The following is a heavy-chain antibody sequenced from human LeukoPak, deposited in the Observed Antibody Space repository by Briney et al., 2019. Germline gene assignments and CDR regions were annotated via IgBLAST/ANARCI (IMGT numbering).Heavy chain of an antibody. CDR2: IYYSGST. CDR3: ARGDREWELLFHFDY. Sequence: PSKTLSLTCTVSGGSISTTAHYWSWIRQPPGKGLEWIGYIYYSGSTNYNPSLKSRVTISVDTSKNQFSLKLSSVTAADTAVYYCARGDREWELLFHFDYWGQGTLVTVSS. D-gene: IGHD1-26*01. J-gene: IGHJ4*02. CDR1: GGSISTTAHY. V-gene: IGHV4-61*08.